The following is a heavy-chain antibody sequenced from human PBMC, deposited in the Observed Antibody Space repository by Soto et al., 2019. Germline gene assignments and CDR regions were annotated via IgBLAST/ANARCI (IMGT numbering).Heavy chain of an antibody. CDR1: GFFFSSYA. CDR2: IGGSGDDK. V-gene: IGHV3-23*01. CDR3: AKDAAIVSSTFNYYDY. D-gene: IGHD6-13*01. Sequence: QPGGSLRLSCAASGFFFSSYAMSWVRQAPGKGLEWVSGIGGSGDDKSYADSVKGRFTISRDNSKNTLYLQMESLGAEDTAVYYCAKDAAIVSSTFNYYDYWGQGTLVTVSS. J-gene: IGHJ4*02.